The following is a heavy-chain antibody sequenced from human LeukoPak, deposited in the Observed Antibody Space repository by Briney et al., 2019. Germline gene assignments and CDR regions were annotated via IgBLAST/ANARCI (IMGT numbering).Heavy chain of an antibody. V-gene: IGHV1-18*01. CDR1: GYTFTSYG. Sequence: ASVKVSCKASGYTFTSYGISWVRQAPGQGLEWMGWISAYNGNTNYAQKLQGRVTMTTDTSTSTAYMELRSLRSDDTAVYYCARDLAWGSSAAAAFHFDWLDPWGQGTLVTVSS. CDR3: ARDLAWGSSAAAAFHFDWLDP. CDR2: ISAYNGNT. D-gene: IGHD6-13*01. J-gene: IGHJ5*02.